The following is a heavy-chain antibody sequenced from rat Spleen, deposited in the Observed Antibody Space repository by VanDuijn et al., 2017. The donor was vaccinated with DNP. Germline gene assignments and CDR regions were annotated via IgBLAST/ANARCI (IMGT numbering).Heavy chain of an antibody. J-gene: IGHJ2*01. Sequence: EVQLAESGGGLVQPGRSLKLSCAASGFTFSDYNMAWVRQAPKKGLEWVATISYDGSRTYYRDSVKGRFTISRDNAKSTLYLQVDSLKSEDTATYYCARHAYPGHSYFDYWGQGVMVTVSS. CDR1: GFTFSDYN. D-gene: IGHD1-4*01. V-gene: IGHV5-7*01. CDR3: ARHAYPGHSYFDY. CDR2: ISYDGSRT.